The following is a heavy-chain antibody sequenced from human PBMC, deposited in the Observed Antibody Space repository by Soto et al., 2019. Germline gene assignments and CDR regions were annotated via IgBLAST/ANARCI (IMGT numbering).Heavy chain of an antibody. J-gene: IGHJ3*02. D-gene: IGHD4-17*01. V-gene: IGHV1-2*04. Sequence: ASVKVSCKASGYTFTGYYMHWVRQAPGQGLEWMGWINPNSGGTNYAQKFQGWVTMTRDTSISTAYMELSRLRSDDTAVYYCARLSVTLEKTRFDAFDIGGKGKMFTVPS. CDR1: GYTFTGYY. CDR3: ARLSVTLEKTRFDAFDI. CDR2: INPNSGGT.